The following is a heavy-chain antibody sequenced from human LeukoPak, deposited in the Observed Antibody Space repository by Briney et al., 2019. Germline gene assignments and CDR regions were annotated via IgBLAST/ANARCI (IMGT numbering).Heavy chain of an antibody. CDR3: ARHYSSGWYSD. CDR2: INPNSGDT. J-gene: IGHJ4*02. D-gene: IGHD6-19*01. V-gene: IGHV1-2*02. CDR1: GYTFTGYY. Sequence: GASVKVSCKASGYTFTGYYLHWVRQAPGQGLEWMGWINPNSGDTHYAQKFQGRVTMTRDTSISTAYMELSGLRSDDTAVYYCARHYSSGWYSDWGQGTLVTVSS.